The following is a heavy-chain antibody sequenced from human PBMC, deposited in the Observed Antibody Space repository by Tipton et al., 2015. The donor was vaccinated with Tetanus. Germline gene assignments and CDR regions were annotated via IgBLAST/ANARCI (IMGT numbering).Heavy chain of an antibody. CDR2: IDPNSGGT. Sequence: QLVQSGAEVKKPGASVKVSCKASGYTFTGYYIYWVRQAPGQGLEWRGWIDPNSGGTVYAQKFQGRVTMTRDTSNSTAYMELRSLRSDDTAVYYCARDRGDYIYYGMDVWGPGTTVTVS. CDR1: GYTFTGYY. CDR3: ARDRGDYIYYGMDV. D-gene: IGHD3-22*01. V-gene: IGHV1-2*02. J-gene: IGHJ6*02.